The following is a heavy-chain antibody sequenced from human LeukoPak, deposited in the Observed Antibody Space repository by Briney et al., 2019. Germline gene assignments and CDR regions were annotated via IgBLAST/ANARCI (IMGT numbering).Heavy chain of an antibody. V-gene: IGHV4-59*01. CDR3: TVGGTWHAVLQH. CDR2: IHSSGNT. J-gene: IGHJ1*01. Sequence: SETLSLTCTVSGCSITNYYCSWIRQSPGKGLDWIGYIHSSGNTNYNPSLKSRATISGDTYKNHISLRQTFVTPADTANYFCTVGGTWHAVLQHWGRGSPATVSS. CDR1: GCSITNYY.